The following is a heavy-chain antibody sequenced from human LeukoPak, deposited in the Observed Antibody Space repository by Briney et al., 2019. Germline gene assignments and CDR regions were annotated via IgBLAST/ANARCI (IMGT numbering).Heavy chain of an antibody. J-gene: IGHJ4*02. D-gene: IGHD1-26*01. CDR1: GFTFSGYW. CDR2: IKQDGSEK. V-gene: IGHV3-7*03. Sequence: GGSLRLSCAASGFTFSGYWMSWVRQAPGKGLEWVANIKQDGSEKYYVDSVKGRFTISRDNAKNSLYLQMNSLRAEDTAVYYCARDPNLYSGRHDTYWGQGTLVTVSS. CDR3: ARDPNLYSGRHDTY.